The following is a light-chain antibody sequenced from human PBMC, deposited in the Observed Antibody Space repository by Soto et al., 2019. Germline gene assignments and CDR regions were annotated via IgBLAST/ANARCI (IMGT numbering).Light chain of an antibody. CDR1: SSDVGGYNY. J-gene: IGLJ2*01. CDR2: EVS. V-gene: IGLV2-14*01. Sequence: QSALTQPASVSGSPGQSISISCTGTSSDVGGYNYVSWYQQHPGKAPKLMIYEVSNRPSGVSNRVSGSKSGNTASLTISGLQAEDEADYHCSSYTSSSTLGVFGGGTKLTVL. CDR3: SSYTSSSTLGV.